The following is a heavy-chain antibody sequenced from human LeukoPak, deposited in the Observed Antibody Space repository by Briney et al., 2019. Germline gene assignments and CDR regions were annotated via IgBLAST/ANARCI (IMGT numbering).Heavy chain of an antibody. D-gene: IGHD3-9*01. V-gene: IGHV3-30-3*01. Sequence: GRSLRLSCAASGFTFSSYAMHWVRQAPGKGLEWVAVISYDGSNKYYADSVKGRLTISRDNSKNTLYLQMNSLRAEDTAVYYCASHSGYDILTGYYESDYWGQGTLVTVSS. CDR2: ISYDGSNK. CDR1: GFTFSSYA. J-gene: IGHJ4*02. CDR3: ASHSGYDILTGYYESDY.